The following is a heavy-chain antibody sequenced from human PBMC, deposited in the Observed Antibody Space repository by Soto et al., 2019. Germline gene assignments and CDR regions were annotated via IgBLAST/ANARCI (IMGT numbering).Heavy chain of an antibody. V-gene: IGHV4-61*01. CDR3: ASLHGGSKGPIDP. D-gene: IGHD3-10*01. CDR1: GGSVSSGSYY. CDR2: IYYSGGT. J-gene: IGHJ5*02. Sequence: QVQLQESGPGLVKPSETLSLTCTVSGGSVSSGSYYWSWIRQPPGKGMEWIGYIYYSGGTNYNHSLKTRVSISVATSKKQFSLKLSSVTAADTDVYYCASLHGGSKGPIDPWGQGTLVTVSS.